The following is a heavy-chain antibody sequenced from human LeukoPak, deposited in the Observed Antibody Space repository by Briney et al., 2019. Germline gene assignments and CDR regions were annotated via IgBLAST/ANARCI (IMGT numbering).Heavy chain of an antibody. Sequence: GGSLRLSCVASGFMFRTYWMSWVRQAPGKGLEWVANINQDGSEKFYVDSVKGRFTISRDNAKNSLYLQMNSLRGEDTAVYYCAKDFRIGYSAHFDYWGQEALVTVSS. V-gene: IGHV3-7*03. CDR3: AKDFRIGYSAHFDY. D-gene: IGHD2-21*01. CDR1: GFMFRTYW. CDR2: INQDGSEK. J-gene: IGHJ4*02.